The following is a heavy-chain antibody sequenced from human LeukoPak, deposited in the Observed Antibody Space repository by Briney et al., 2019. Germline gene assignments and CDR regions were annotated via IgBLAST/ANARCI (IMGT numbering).Heavy chain of an antibody. J-gene: IGHJ3*02. D-gene: IGHD3-9*01. CDR3: ATLRYFDWLLPLDI. CDR2: ISTTGGST. V-gene: IGHV3-23*01. CDR1: GITFSSYG. Sequence: QPGGSLRLSCAASGITFSSYGMSWVRQAPGKGLEWVSAISTTGGSTYYADSVKGRFTISRDNSKNTLYLQMNSLRAEDTAVYYCATLRYFDWLLPLDIWGQGTMVTVSS.